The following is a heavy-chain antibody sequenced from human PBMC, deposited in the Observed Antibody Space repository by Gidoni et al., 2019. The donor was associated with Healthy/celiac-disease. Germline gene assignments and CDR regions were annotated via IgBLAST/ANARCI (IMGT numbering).Heavy chain of an antibody. V-gene: IGHV4-30-2*01. CDR2: IYHSGST. CDR3: ARAGPLLRFLEWSRWFDP. D-gene: IGHD3-3*01. Sequence: QLQLQESGSGLVKPSQTLSLTCAVSGGSISSVGYSWSWIRQPPGKGLEWIGYIYHSGSTYYNPSLKSRVTISVDRSKNQFSLKLSSVTAADTAVYYCARAGPLLRFLEWSRWFDPWGQGTLVTVSS. CDR1: GGSISSVGYS. J-gene: IGHJ5*02.